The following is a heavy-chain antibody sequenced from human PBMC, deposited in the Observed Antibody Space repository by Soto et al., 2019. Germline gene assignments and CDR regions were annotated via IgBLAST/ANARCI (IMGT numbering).Heavy chain of an antibody. CDR3: ARDRDSSSTSDYYYGMDV. Sequence: GGSLRLSXAASGFTFSDYYMSWIRQAPGKGLEWVSYISSSGSTIYYADSVKGRFTISRDNAKNSLYLQMNSLRAEDTAVYYCARDRDSSSTSDYYYGMDVWGQGTTVTVSS. V-gene: IGHV3-11*01. CDR2: ISSSGSTI. CDR1: GFTFSDYY. J-gene: IGHJ6*02. D-gene: IGHD6-6*01.